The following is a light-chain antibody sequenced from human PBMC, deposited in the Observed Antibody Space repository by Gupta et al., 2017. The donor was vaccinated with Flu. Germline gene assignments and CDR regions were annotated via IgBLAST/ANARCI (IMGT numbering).Light chain of an antibody. CDR3: ASWDDSLHGWV. J-gene: IGLJ3*02. V-gene: IGLV1-36*01. Sequence: QSVLPPPPSVSEAPGQRVTIPCFGSNSNIGNNAVNWYQQFPGKSPKLLIYYDNLVSAGVSDRFSGSKSGTSASLAISGLQSQDEADYYCASWDDSLHGWVFGGGTKLTVL. CDR2: YDN. CDR1: NSNIGNNA.